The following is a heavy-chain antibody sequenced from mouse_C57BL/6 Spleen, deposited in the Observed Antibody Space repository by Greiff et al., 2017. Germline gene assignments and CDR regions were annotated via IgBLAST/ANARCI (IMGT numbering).Heavy chain of an antibody. CDR1: GFTFSSYA. V-gene: IGHV5-4*01. J-gene: IGHJ4*01. CDR3: ARELPGAMDY. CDR2: ISDGGSYT. D-gene: IGHD5-5*01. Sequence: EVKLQESGGGLVKPGGSLKLSCAASGFTFSSYAMSWVRQTPEKRLEWVATISDGGSYTYSPDYVKGRFTISRDKAKNNLYLQMSHLKSEDTAMYYCARELPGAMDYWGQGTSVTVSS.